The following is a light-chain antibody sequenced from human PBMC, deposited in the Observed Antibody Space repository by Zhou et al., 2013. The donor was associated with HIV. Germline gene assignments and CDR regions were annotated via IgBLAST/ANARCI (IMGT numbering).Light chain of an antibody. J-gene: IGKJ2*01. Sequence: EIVLTQSPGTLSLSPGERATLSCRASQSVSNNYLAWYQQKPGQAPRLLIYDTSTRATGIPDGFSGTGSGTDFTLTISRLEPEDFAVYYCQQYGSSPETFGQGTKLEIK. CDR1: QSVSNNY. V-gene: IGKV3-20*01. CDR3: QQYGSSPET. CDR2: DTS.